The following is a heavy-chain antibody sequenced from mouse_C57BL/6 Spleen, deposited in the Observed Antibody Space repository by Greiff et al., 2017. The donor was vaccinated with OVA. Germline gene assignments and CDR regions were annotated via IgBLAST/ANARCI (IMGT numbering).Heavy chain of an antibody. V-gene: IGHV1-59*01. CDR2: IDPSDSYT. CDR1: GYTFTSYW. CDR3: ARRGYGNPFDY. D-gene: IGHD2-1*01. J-gene: IGHJ2*01. Sequence: QVQLQQPGAELVRPGTSVKLSCKASGYTFTSYWMHWVKQRPGQGLEWIGVIDPSDSYTNYNQKFKGKATLTVDTSSSTAYMQLSSLTSEDSAVYYCARRGYGNPFDYWGQGTTLTVSS.